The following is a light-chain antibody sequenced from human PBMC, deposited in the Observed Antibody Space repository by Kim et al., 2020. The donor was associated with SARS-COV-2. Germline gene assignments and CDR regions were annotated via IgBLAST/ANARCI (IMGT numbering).Light chain of an antibody. Sequence: SPGERVPLSCRASQCFGGDLAWYQQKPGQAPRLLIYGASTRATGVPDRFSGRGSGTEFILTISSLQSEDFALYYCQNYNDWPPWTFGQGTKLDIK. J-gene: IGKJ1*01. V-gene: IGKV3-15*01. CDR2: GAS. CDR1: QCFGGD. CDR3: QNYNDWPPWT.